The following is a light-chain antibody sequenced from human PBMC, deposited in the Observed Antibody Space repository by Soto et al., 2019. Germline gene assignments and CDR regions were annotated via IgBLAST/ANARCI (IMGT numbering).Light chain of an antibody. V-gene: IGLV2-14*01. CDR3: SSYSSTTTREV. CDR2: EVI. CDR1: SSDVGGYNF. J-gene: IGLJ1*01. Sequence: QSVLTQPASVSESPGQSITISCTGTSSDVGGYNFVSWYQHHPGTPPKLIIYEVIHRPSGVSNRFSGSKSAITASLTISGLQVEDEADYFCSSYSSTTTREVFGTGTKVTVL.